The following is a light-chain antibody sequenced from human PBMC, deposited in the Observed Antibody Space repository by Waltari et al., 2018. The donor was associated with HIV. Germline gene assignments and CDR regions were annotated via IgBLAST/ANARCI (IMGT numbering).Light chain of an antibody. CDR3: CSYAGSSTLV. J-gene: IGLJ2*01. V-gene: IGLV2-23*02. CDR2: EVS. Sequence: QSALTQPASVSGSPGQSITISCTGTSSDVGSYNLVSWYQQHPGKAPKLIIYEVSERPSGVSNRFSGSKSGNTASLTISGLHAEDEAYYYCCSYAGSSTLVFGGGTKLTVL. CDR1: SSDVGSYNL.